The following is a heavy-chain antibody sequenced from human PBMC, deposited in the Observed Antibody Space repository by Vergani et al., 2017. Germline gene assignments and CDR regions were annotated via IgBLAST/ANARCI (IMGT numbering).Heavy chain of an antibody. Sequence: EVPLVPSGAEVKKPGESLKISCQISGYSFTNYWIGWVRQMPGKGLEWMGIIHPADSDTRYSPSFQGQVTISVDKSISTAYLQRSSLRASDSAMYYCARLYGRDSSGSKYFDYWGQGTLVTVSS. V-gene: IGHV5-51*01. CDR2: IHPADSDT. CDR1: GYSFTNYW. CDR3: ARLYGRDSSGSKYFDY. D-gene: IGHD3-22*01. J-gene: IGHJ4*02.